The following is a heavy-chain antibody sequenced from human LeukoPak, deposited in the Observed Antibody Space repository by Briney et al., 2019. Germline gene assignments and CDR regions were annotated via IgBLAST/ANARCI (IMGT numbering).Heavy chain of an antibody. V-gene: IGHV4-59*13. J-gene: IGHJ4*02. CDR1: GGSLINYY. Sequence: SETLSLTCTVSGGSLINYYWSWVRQPPGKGLEWIGYIYHTGSTNYNPFLWSRVTISIDTSKNQFSLKLSSVTAADTAVYYCAPGGPGISRGDYFGHWGQGTLVTVSS. CDR2: IYHTGST. D-gene: IGHD3-10*01. CDR3: APGGPGISRGDYFGH.